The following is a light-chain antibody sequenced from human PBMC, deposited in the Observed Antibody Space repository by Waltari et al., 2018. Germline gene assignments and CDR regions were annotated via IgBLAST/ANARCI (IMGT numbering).Light chain of an antibody. CDR1: KLGEKY. Sequence: SYEVTQPPSVSVSPGQTASITCSGDKLGEKYVSWYQQKPGPSPLVVIYEDDDRPVGIPERFSGSNSGNTANLTISGTQAMDEADYYCQAWDGSTSTVVFGGGTKVTVL. V-gene: IGLV3-1*01. J-gene: IGLJ2*01. CDR2: EDD. CDR3: QAWDGSTSTVV.